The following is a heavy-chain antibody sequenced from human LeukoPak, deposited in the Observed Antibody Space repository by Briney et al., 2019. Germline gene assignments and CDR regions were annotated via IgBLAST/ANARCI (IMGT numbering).Heavy chain of an antibody. J-gene: IGHJ4*02. D-gene: IGHD2-15*01. V-gene: IGHV3-23*01. Sequence: QPWGSLRLSCAASGFTFSSYAMSWVRQAPGKGLEWVSAISDSGGSTYYADSVKGRFTISRDNSRNTLYLHMNSLRAEDTAVYYCAKAGYCSAGSCYSLDYWGQGTLVTVSS. CDR2: ISDSGGST. CDR1: GFTFSSYA. CDR3: AKAGYCSAGSCYSLDY.